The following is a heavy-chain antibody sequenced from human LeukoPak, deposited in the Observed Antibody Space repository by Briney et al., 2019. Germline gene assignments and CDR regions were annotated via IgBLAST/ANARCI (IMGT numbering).Heavy chain of an antibody. Sequence: GGSLRLSCAASGFTFSSYAMSWVRQAPGKGLEWVSAISGSGGSTYYADSVKGRFTISRDNSKNSLYLQMNSLRAEDTAVYYCARAYYYDYSHYFDYWGQGTLVTVSS. CDR2: ISGSGGST. CDR3: ARAYYYDYSHYFDY. D-gene: IGHD3-22*01. CDR1: GFTFSSYA. J-gene: IGHJ4*02. V-gene: IGHV3-23*01.